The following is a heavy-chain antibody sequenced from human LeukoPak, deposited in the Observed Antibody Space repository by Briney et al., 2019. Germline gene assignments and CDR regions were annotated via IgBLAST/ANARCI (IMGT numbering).Heavy chain of an antibody. CDR1: GFTFSSYG. CDR2: ISYDGSNK. Sequence: PGGSLRLSCAASGFTFSSYGMHWVRQAPGKGLEWVAVISYDGSNKYYADSVKGRFTISRDNSKNTLYLQMNSLRAEDTAVYYCARARGSGWYYFDYWGQGTLVTVSS. J-gene: IGHJ4*02. CDR3: ARARGSGWYYFDY. D-gene: IGHD6-19*01. V-gene: IGHV3-30*03.